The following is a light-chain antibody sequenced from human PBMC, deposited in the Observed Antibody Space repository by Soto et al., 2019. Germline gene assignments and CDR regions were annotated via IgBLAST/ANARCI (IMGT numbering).Light chain of an antibody. CDR1: SNDVGSYNL. CDR3: CSYAGSRTYV. Sequence: SLTQPASLSGAPGQSITHSFPGTSNDVGSYNLVSWYQQHPGKAPKLMIYEGSKRPSGVSNRFSGSKSGNTASLTISGLQAEDEADYYCCSYAGSRTYVFGNGTKVTVL. CDR2: EGS. V-gene: IGLV2-23*01. J-gene: IGLJ1*01.